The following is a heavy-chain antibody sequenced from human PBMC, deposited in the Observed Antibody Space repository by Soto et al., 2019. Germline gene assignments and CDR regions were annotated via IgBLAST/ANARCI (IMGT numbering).Heavy chain of an antibody. V-gene: IGHV1-58*01. D-gene: IGHD3-3*01. CDR1: GVTFTSCA. CDR3: AADRGYDFWSGYYYYGMDV. CDR2: IVVGSGNT. Sequence: SVKVSCKASGVTFTSCALQGVRQARGERLEWIGWIVVGSGNTNYAQKFQERVTITRDMSTTTAYMELSSLRSEDTAVYYCAADRGYDFWSGYYYYGMDVWGQGTTVTVSS. J-gene: IGHJ6*02.